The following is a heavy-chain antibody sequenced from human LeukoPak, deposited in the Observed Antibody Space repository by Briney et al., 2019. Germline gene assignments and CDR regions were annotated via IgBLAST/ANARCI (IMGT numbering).Heavy chain of an antibody. CDR3: APKRARSSSWTMGY. CDR2: ISGSGGST. J-gene: IGHJ4*02. D-gene: IGHD6-13*01. Sequence: GGSLRLSCAASGFTFSSFAMGWVRQAPGKWLAWVSSISGSGGSTYYADSVKGRFTISRDNSKNTLYLQMNSLRAEDTAVYYCAPKRARSSSWTMGYWGQGTLVTVSS. CDR1: GFTFSSFA. V-gene: IGHV3-23*01.